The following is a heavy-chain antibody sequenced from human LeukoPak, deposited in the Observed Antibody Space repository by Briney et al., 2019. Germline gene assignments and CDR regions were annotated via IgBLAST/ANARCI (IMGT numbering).Heavy chain of an antibody. D-gene: IGHD3-16*01. CDR1: GYNFSTYY. CDR2: INNKNGNT. V-gene: IGHV1-18*01. Sequence: GASVKVSCKASGYNFSTYYITWVRQAPGQGLEWMGWINNKNGNTNYVQKLQGRVTMTTDTSTSTAYMELTNLGFDDTAVYYCARRDHVWGSFICDYWGQGTLVTVSS. J-gene: IGHJ4*02. CDR3: ARRDHVWGSFICDY.